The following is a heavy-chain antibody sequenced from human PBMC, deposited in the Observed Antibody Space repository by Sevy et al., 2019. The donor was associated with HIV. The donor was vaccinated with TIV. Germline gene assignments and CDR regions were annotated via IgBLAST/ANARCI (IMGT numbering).Heavy chain of an antibody. CDR2: ISAYNGNT. V-gene: IGHV1-18*01. Sequence: ASVKVSCKASGYTFTSYGISWVRQAPGQGLEWMGWISAYNGNTNYAQKLQGRVTMTTDTSTSTAYMELRSLRSDDTAMYYCARVYRSGREGPGWFDPWGQGTLVTVSS. J-gene: IGHJ5*02. D-gene: IGHD6-19*01. CDR3: ARVYRSGREGPGWFDP. CDR1: GYTFTSYG.